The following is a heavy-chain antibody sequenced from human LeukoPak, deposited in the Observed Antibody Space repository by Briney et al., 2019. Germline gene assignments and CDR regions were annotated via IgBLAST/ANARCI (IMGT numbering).Heavy chain of an antibody. V-gene: IGHV3-43*02. J-gene: IGHJ6*03. CDR2: HPELGGCT. Sequence: PGRSLRLSCASSRFTFDVYAMHWVRQASGRGLVCVSLHPELGGCTFYADSVKGRYTFSRHNSKHCLYLEVNSKRKENAGFFSCATQRRSGSVYVYFYYIVVCGERTTVTVSS. CDR1: RFTFDVYA. CDR3: ATQRRSGSVYVYFYYIVV. D-gene: IGHD1-26*01.